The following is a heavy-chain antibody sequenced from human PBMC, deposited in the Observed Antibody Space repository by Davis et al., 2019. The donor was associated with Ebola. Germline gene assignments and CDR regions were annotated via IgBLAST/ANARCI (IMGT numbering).Heavy chain of an antibody. V-gene: IGHV4-59*05. J-gene: IGHJ6*02. Sequence: MPSETLSLTCAVYGGSFSGYYWSWIRQPPGKGLEWIGSIYYSGSTYYNPSLKSRVTISVDTSKNQFSLKVSSVTAADTAVYYCAMNGMDVWGQGITVTVSS. CDR1: GGSFSGYY. CDR3: AMNGMDV. CDR2: IYYSGST.